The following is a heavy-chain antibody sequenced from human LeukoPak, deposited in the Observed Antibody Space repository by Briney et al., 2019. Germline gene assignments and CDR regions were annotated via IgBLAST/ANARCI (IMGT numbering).Heavy chain of an antibody. Sequence: SVKVSCKASGGTFSSYAISWVRQAPGQGLEWMGRIIPILGIANYAQKFQGRVTITADKSTSTAYMELSSLRSEDTAVYYCARDHDYVWGSYRYRVIDYWGQGTLVTVSS. CDR1: GGTFSSYA. J-gene: IGHJ4*02. V-gene: IGHV1-69*04. CDR2: IIPILGIA. CDR3: ARDHDYVWGSYRYRVIDY. D-gene: IGHD3-16*02.